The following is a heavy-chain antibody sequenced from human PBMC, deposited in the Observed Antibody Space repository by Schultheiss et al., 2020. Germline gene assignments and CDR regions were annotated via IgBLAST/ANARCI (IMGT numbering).Heavy chain of an antibody. D-gene: IGHD2-21*02. CDR3: ARVAVTGNGYYSYYHGMDV. CDR1: GSTVSSNY. Sequence: GGSLRLSCAASGSTVSSNYMSWVRQAPGKGLEWVSRISGDGSSTGYADSVKGRFTISRDSAKNTLFLQMISLRAEDTAVYYCARVAVTGNGYYSYYHGMDVWGQGATVTVSS. J-gene: IGHJ6*02. CDR2: ISGDGSST. V-gene: IGHV3-74*01.